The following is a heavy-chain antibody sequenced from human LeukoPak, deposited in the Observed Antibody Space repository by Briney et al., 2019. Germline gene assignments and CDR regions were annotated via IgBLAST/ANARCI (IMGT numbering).Heavy chain of an antibody. CDR1: GFTFSSYA. D-gene: IGHD6-19*01. J-gene: IGHJ5*02. CDR2: ISYDGSNK. Sequence: PGGSLRLSCAASGFTFSSYAMHWVRQAPGKGLGWVAVISYDGSNKYYADSVKGRFTISRDNSKNTLYLQMNSLRAEDTAVYYCARGIGSGWFGGDWFDPWGQGTLVTVSS. V-gene: IGHV3-30-3*01. CDR3: ARGIGSGWFGGDWFDP.